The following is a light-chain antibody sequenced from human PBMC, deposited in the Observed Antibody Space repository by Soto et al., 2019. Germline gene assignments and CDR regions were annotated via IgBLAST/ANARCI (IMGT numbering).Light chain of an antibody. CDR2: DNN. CDR3: GTWDSSLSAYV. J-gene: IGLJ1*01. Sequence: QSALTQPASVSAAPGQKVTISCSGSSSNIGNNYVSWYQQLPGTAPKLLIYDNNKRPSGIPDRFSGSKSGTSATLGITGLQTGDEADYYCGTWDSSLSAYVFGTGTKVTVL. CDR1: SSNIGNNY. V-gene: IGLV1-51*01.